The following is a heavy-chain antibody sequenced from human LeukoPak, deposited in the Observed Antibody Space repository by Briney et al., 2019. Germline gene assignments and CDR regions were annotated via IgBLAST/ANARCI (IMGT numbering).Heavy chain of an antibody. Sequence: SETLSLTCAVYGGSFSDYYGSWIRQPPGKGLEWIGEINHSGSTNYNPSLKSRVTISVDTSKNQFSLKLSSETAADTAVYYCARGRIRYCSGGSCYAGVHWYFDLWGRGTLVTVSS. D-gene: IGHD2-15*01. J-gene: IGHJ2*01. CDR3: ARGRIRYCSGGSCYAGVHWYFDL. CDR1: GGSFSDYY. V-gene: IGHV4-34*01. CDR2: INHSGST.